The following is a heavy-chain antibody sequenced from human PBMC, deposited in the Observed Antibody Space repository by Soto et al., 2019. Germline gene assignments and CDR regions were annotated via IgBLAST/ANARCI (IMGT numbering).Heavy chain of an antibody. V-gene: IGHV4-61*05. CDR1: GGSISSSSYY. CDR2: VYYSGST. D-gene: IGHD2-21*02. Sequence: SETLSLTCTVSGGSISSSSYYWGWIRQPPGKGLEWIGYVYYSGSTNYNPSLKSRVTISVDTSKNQFSLKLSSVTAADTAVYYCARQNGSDKSYYYYYMDVWGKGTTVTVSS. J-gene: IGHJ6*03. CDR3: ARQNGSDKSYYYYYMDV.